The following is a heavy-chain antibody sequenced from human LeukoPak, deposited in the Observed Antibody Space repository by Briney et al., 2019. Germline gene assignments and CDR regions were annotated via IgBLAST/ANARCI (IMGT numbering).Heavy chain of an antibody. D-gene: IGHD6-13*01. CDR3: ARETIAAAGIAEDF. V-gene: IGHV4-39*07. J-gene: IGHJ4*02. CDR1: GGSISSSSYY. CDR2: IYYSGST. Sequence: SETLSLTCTVSGGSISSSSYYWGWIRQPPGKGLEWIGSIYYSGSTYYNPSLKSRVTISVDTSKNQFSLKLSSVTAADTAVYYCARETIAAAGIAEDFWGQGTLVTVSS.